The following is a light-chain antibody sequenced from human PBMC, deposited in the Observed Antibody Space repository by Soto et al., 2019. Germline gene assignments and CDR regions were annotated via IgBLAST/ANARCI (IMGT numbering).Light chain of an antibody. CDR2: RSS. V-gene: IGLV1-44*01. CDR3: AAWDDPLNGWV. J-gene: IGLJ3*02. Sequence: QSALTQPPSASATPVQRVTISCSGSSSNIGRNAVNWYQHFPGAAPKLLIYRSSQRPSGVPDRFSGSRSGTSASLAISGLQSEDEADYYCAAWDDPLNGWVFGGGPQPNVL. CDR1: SSNIGRNA.